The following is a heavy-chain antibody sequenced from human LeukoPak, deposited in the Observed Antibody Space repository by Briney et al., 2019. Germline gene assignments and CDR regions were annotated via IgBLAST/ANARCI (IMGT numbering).Heavy chain of an antibody. V-gene: IGHV4-61*02. CDR1: GDSISSGNYY. CDR3: ASGPFDLRYYYYYMDV. J-gene: IGHJ6*03. Sequence: SGTLSLTCTVSGDSISSGNYYWTWIRQPAGKGLEWIGRIDTSGTFKYKSSLKSRVTISADTSKNEFSLKLSSVTAADTAVYYCASGPFDLRYYYYYMDVWGKGTTVTVSS. D-gene: IGHD3-9*01. CDR2: IDTSGTF.